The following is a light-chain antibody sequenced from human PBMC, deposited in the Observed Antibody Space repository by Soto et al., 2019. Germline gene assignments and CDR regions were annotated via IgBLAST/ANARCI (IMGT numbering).Light chain of an antibody. Sequence: AIQMTQSPSSLSASVGDRVTITCRASQDIRNDLGWFQRKPGKAPKLLINTASTLQSGVSSRFSGSGSGTDFTLTISSLQPEDFATYYCLQDYIYPWTFGQGTKVDIK. CDR2: TAS. V-gene: IGKV1-6*01. J-gene: IGKJ1*01. CDR1: QDIRND. CDR3: LQDYIYPWT.